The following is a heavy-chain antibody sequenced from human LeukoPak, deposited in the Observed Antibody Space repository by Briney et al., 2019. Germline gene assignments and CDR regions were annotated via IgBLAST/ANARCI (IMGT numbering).Heavy chain of an antibody. CDR1: GGSISSSSYY. CDR2: IYYSGST. J-gene: IGHJ6*04. D-gene: IGHD3-9*01. Sequence: PSETLSLTCTVSGGSISSSSYYWGWLRQPPGKGLEWYGSIYYSGSTYYNPSLKSRVTISVDTSKNQFSLKLSSVTAADTAVYYCARQGYFDWPTEADVWGKGTTVTISS. CDR3: ARQGYFDWPTEADV. V-gene: IGHV4-39*01.